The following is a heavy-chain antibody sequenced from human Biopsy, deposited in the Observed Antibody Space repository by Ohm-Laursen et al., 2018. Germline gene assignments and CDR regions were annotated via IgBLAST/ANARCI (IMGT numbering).Heavy chain of an antibody. V-gene: IGHV3-7*01. D-gene: IGHD6-13*01. Sequence: SLRLSCAVSGFTFSNYWMNWVRQAPGKGLEWVAKIQRDGSEKYYVDSVTGRFTISRDNAKNSMYLQMNSLRAEDTALYYCARATSTAGTGYFDYWGQGILVTVSS. J-gene: IGHJ4*02. CDR3: ARATSTAGTGYFDY. CDR1: GFTFSNYW. CDR2: IQRDGSEK.